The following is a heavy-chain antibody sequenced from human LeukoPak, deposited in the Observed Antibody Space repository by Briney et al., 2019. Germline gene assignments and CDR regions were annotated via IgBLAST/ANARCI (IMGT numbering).Heavy chain of an antibody. V-gene: IGHV1-18*04. CDR1: GYTFTSYG. CDR2: ISAYNGNT. Sequence: GSVKVSCKASGYTFTSYGISWVRQAPGQGLEWMGWISAYNGNTNYAQKLQGRVTMTTDTSTSTAYMELRSLRSDDTAVYYCARGPAGGYYGSGSYFDYWGQGTLVTVSS. J-gene: IGHJ4*02. D-gene: IGHD3-10*01. CDR3: ARGPAGGYYGSGSYFDY.